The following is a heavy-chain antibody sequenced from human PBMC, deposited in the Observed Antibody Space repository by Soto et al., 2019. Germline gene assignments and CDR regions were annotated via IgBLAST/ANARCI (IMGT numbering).Heavy chain of an antibody. CDR2: ISTWSSLS. D-gene: IGHD4-17*01. Sequence: EVQLVESGGGLVKPGGSLRLSCTASGFTFSSYNMNWVRQAPGKGLEWVSYISTWSSLSFYADSVKGRFTISRDNSENSLYLQLDSLRDEDTAVYYCARASHDYGALDYWGQGALVTVSS. CDR1: GFTFSSYN. CDR3: ARASHDYGALDY. V-gene: IGHV3-21*02. J-gene: IGHJ4*02.